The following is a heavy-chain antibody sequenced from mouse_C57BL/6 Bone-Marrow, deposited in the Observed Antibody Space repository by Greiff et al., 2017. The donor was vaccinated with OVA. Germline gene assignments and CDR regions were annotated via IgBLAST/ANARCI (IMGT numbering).Heavy chain of an antibody. D-gene: IGHD1-1*01. Sequence: EVMLVESGAELVRPGASVKLSCTASGFNIKDDYMHWVKQRPEQGLEWIGWIDPENGDTEYASKFQGKATITADTSSNTAYLQLSSLTSEDTAVYYCTTVGGSSYWYFDVWGTGTTVTVSS. CDR2: IDPENGDT. CDR3: TTVGGSSYWYFDV. CDR1: GFNIKDDY. J-gene: IGHJ1*03. V-gene: IGHV14-4*01.